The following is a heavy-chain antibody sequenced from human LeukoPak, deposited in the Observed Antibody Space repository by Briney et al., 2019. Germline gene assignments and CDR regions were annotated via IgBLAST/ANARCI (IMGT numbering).Heavy chain of an antibody. CDR2: IIPIFGTA. CDR3: ARVVSSSSWYYSYFDY. D-gene: IGHD6-13*01. J-gene: IGHJ4*02. V-gene: IGHV1-69*13. CDR1: GGTFSSYA. Sequence: SVKVSCKASGGTFSSYAISWVRPAPGQGLEWMGGIIPIFGTANYAQKFQGRVTITADESTSTAYMELSSLRSEDTAVYYCARVVSSSSWYYSYFDYWGQGTLVTVSS.